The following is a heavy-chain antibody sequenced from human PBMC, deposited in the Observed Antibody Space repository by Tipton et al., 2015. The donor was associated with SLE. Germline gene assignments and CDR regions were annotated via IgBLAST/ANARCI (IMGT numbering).Heavy chain of an antibody. V-gene: IGHV4-59*12. J-gene: IGHJ3*02. Sequence: TLSLTCTVSAASISSNYWTWIRQSPGKGLEWIGYIHFSGSTNYNLSLNTRVTISVDTSKRHFSLKPTSVTAAYTAVYYCARGGGDSVAAFAIWGQGKLVTVSS. CDR2: IHFSGST. CDR1: AASISSNY. D-gene: IGHD2-21*01. CDR3: ARGGGDSVAAFAI.